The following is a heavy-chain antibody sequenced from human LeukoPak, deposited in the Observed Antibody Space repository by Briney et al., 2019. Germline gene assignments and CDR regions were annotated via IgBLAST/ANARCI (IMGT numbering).Heavy chain of an antibody. V-gene: IGHV4-39*01. CDR1: GGSISSSSYY. CDR3: ARLGGSGSYYIGWFDP. J-gene: IGHJ5*02. Sequence: PSETLSLTCTVSGGSISSSSYYWGWIRQPPGKGLEWIGSIYYSGSTYYNPSLKSRVTISVDTSKNQFSLKLSSMTAADTAVYYCARLGGSGSYYIGWFDPWGQGTLVTVSS. CDR2: IYYSGST. D-gene: IGHD3-10*01.